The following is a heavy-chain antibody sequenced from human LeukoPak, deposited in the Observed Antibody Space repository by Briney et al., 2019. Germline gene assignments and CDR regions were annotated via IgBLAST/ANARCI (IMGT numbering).Heavy chain of an antibody. V-gene: IGHV3-30*03. D-gene: IGHD1-26*01. CDR2: ISYDGSNK. CDR1: GFTFSSYG. J-gene: IGHJ5*02. CDR3: AREAVSGSSTP. Sequence: GGSLRLSCAASGFTFSSYGMHWVRQAPGKGLEWVAVISYDGSNKYYADSVKGRFTISRDNSKNTLYLQMNSLRAEDTAVYYCAREAVSGSSTPWGQGTLVTVSS.